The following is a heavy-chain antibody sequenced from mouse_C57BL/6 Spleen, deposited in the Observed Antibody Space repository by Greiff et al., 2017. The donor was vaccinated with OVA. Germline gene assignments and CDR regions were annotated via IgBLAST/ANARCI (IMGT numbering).Heavy chain of an antibody. CDR3: TEGDYDVAWFAY. J-gene: IGHJ3*01. V-gene: IGHV1-15*01. Sequence: VKLQQSGAELVRPGASVTLSCKASGYTFTDYEMHWVKQTPVHGLEWIGAIDPETGGTAYNQKFKGKAILTADKSSSTAYMELRSLTSEDSAVYYCTEGDYDVAWFAYWGQGTLVTVSA. CDR2: IDPETGGT. CDR1: GYTFTDYE. D-gene: IGHD2-4*01.